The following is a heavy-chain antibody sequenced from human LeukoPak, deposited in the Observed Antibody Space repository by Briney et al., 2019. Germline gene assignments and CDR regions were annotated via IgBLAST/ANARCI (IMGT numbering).Heavy chain of an antibody. CDR2: IYYSGST. D-gene: IGHD3-22*01. CDR3: ARRGGYYYEGRWGYYYYYYMDV. CDR1: GGSISSGDYY. J-gene: IGHJ6*03. V-gene: IGHV4-30-4*08. Sequence: PSQNLSLTCTVSGGSISSGDYYWSWIRQPPGKGLEWIGYIYYSGSTYYNPSLKSRVTISVDTSKNQFSLKLSSVTAADTAVYYCARRGGYYYEGRWGYYYYYYMDVWGKGTTVTVSS.